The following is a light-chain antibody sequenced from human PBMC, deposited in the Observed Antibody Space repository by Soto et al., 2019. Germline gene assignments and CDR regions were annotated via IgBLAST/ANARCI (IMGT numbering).Light chain of an antibody. Sequence: QSVLTQPPSVSGAPGQRIIISCTGSSSNIGAGFDVHWYQHLPGTAPKLLVYDNDNRPSGLPARFSDSRSGTSASLAITSLQADYEADYCCQSYDNSLSGVVFGGGTKLTVL. CDR2: DND. CDR1: SSNIGAGFD. CDR3: QSYDNSLSGVV. J-gene: IGLJ2*01. V-gene: IGLV1-40*01.